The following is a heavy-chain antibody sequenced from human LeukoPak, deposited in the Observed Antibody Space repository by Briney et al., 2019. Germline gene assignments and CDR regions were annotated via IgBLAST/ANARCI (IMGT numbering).Heavy chain of an antibody. D-gene: IGHD3-10*01. CDR2: IWYDGSNK. V-gene: IGHV3-33*01. CDR3: ARVGFGELFDAFDI. J-gene: IGHJ3*02. Sequence: GRSLRLSYAASGFTLSSYGMHWVRQAPGKGLEWVAVIWYDGSNKYYADSVKGRFTISRDNSKNTLYLQMNSLRAEDTAVYYCARVGFGELFDAFDIWGQGTMVTVSS. CDR1: GFTLSSYG.